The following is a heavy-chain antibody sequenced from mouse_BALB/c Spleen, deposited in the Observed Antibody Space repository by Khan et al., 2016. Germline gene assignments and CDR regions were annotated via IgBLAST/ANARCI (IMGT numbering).Heavy chain of an antibody. CDR2: INPDSSTI. J-gene: IGHJ1*01. V-gene: IGHV4-1*02. CDR1: GFDFSRYW. CDR3: SSTFWYFDV. Sequence: EVKLLESGGGLVQPGGSLKLSCAASGFDFSRYWMSWVRQAPGKGLEWIGEINPDSSTINYTPSLKDKFIISRDNANNTLYLQMSKVRSEDTALYSFSSTFWYFDVWGAGTTVTVSS.